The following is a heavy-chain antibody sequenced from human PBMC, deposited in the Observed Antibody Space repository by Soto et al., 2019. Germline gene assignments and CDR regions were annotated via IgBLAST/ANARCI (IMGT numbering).Heavy chain of an antibody. CDR2: IKSKTDGGTT. CDR1: GFTFSNTW. CDR3: TTSLWGFSCNWFTGY. D-gene: IGHD6-13*01. V-gene: IGHV3-15*01. J-gene: IGHJ4*02. Sequence: EVRLVESGGGLVKPGGSLRLSCAASGFTFSNTWMSWVRQAPGKGLEWIGRIKSKTDGGTTNYAAPVKGRFTISRDDSNITLNLQLNSLKPGDSALYYSTTSLWGFSCNWFTGYLGQGTLVPVSP.